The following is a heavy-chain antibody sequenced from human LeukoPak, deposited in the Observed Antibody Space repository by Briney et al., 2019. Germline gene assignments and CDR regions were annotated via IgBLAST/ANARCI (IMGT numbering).Heavy chain of an antibody. CDR1: GGSISGYY. J-gene: IGHJ6*03. V-gene: IGHV4-59*01. D-gene: IGHD6-13*01. CDR2: MYYSGST. CDR3: ARGQYSSNWGYYYNYYMDV. Sequence: RASQTLSLTCTVSGGSISGYYWSWIRQPPGKGLEWIGYMYYSGSTKYNPSLKSRVTISADMSKNQFSLKLSSVTAADTAVYYCARGQYSSNWGYYYNYYMDVWGKGTTVTVSS.